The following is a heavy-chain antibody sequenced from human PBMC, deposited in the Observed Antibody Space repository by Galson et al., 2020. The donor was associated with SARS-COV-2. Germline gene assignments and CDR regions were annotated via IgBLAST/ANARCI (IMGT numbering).Heavy chain of an antibody. J-gene: IGHJ3*02. Sequence: ASVTDSCTASGYIYFKYGITWVRQAPGQGFAGMGWISGQDGKTNLAQKFQGRATMTTDTSTNTAYMELRSLRSDDTAVYYFSRDKLQLLDAFDMWGHGTVVIVSS. V-gene: IGHV1-18*01. D-gene: IGHD1-1*01. CDR2: ISGQDGKT. CDR1: GYIYFKYG. CDR3: SRDKLQLLDAFDM.